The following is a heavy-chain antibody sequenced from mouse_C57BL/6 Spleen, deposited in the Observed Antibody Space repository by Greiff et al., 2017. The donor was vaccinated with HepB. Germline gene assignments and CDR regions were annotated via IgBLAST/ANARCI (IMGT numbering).Heavy chain of an antibody. CDR3: ARDYYGSSWYFDV. V-gene: IGHV3-6*01. Sequence: ESGPGLVKPSQSLSLTCSVTGYSITSGYYWNWIRQFPGNQLEWMGYISYDGSNNYNPSLKNRISITRDTSKNQFFLKLNSVTTEDTATYYCARDYYGSSWYFDVWGTGTTVTVSS. CDR1: GYSITSGYY. D-gene: IGHD1-1*01. J-gene: IGHJ1*03. CDR2: ISYDGSN.